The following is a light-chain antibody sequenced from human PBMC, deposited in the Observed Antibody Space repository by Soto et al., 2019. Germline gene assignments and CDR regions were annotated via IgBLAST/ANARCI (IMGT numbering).Light chain of an antibody. J-gene: IGKJ1*01. CDR2: GTF. Sequence: EVVLTQSPVTLSLSPGDRATLSCMASQSISSSYLAWYQQKPGQAPRLLIYGTFNRATGIPDRFSGDGSGTDFTLTINRLEPEDFAVYFCQQCGLSPRTFGQGTKVEV. CDR1: QSISSSY. V-gene: IGKV3-20*01. CDR3: QQCGLSPRT.